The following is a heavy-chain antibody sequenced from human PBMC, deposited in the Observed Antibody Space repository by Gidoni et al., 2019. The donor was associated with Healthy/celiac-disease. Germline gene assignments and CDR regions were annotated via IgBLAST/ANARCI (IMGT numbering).Heavy chain of an antibody. J-gene: IGHJ6*03. D-gene: IGHD2-2*01. Sequence: EVQLLESGGGLVQPGGSLRLSCAASGFNFSRYAMRWVRQAPGKGLECVSAISGSCGSTYYADSVQGRFTISRDNSKNTLYLQMNSLRAEDTAVYYCAKTGCSSTSCYADYYYYYMDVWGKGTTVTVSS. CDR1: GFNFSRYA. V-gene: IGHV3-23*01. CDR3: AKTGCSSTSCYADYYYYYMDV. CDR2: ISGSCGST.